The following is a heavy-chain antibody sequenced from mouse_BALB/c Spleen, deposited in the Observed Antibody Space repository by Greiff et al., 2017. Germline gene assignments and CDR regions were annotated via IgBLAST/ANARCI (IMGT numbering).Heavy chain of an antibody. CDR1: GYTFTSYW. CDR3: ARGGDGYYEDY. CDR2: INPSNGRT. Sequence: QVQLQQPGAELVKPGASVKLSCKASGYTFTSYWMHWVKQRPGQGLEWIGEINPSNGRTNYNEKFKSKATLTVDKSSSTAYMQLSSLTSEDSAVYYCARGGDGYYEDYWGQGTTLTVSS. D-gene: IGHD2-3*01. V-gene: IGHV1S81*02. J-gene: IGHJ2*01.